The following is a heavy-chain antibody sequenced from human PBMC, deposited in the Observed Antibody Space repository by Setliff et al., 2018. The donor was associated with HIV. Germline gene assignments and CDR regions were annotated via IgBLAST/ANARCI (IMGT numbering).Heavy chain of an antibody. Sequence: KPSETLSLTCTVSGGSISSYYWSWIRQPPGKGLEGIGYIYYSGNTNYNPSLKSRVTISVDTSKNQFSLKLHSMTAADTAVYFCARGRAYSSGWGLLRNYYMDVWGKGTTVTSP. J-gene: IGHJ6*03. CDR2: IYYSGNT. CDR3: ARGRAYSSGWGLLRNYYMDV. V-gene: IGHV4-59*12. D-gene: IGHD6-19*01. CDR1: GGSISSYY.